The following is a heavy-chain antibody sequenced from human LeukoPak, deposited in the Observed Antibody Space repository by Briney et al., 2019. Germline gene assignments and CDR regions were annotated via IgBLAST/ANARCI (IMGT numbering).Heavy chain of an antibody. CDR2: ISSSSSTI. D-gene: IGHD4-17*01. V-gene: IGHV3-48*04. J-gene: IGHJ4*02. CDR1: GFTFSSYS. CDR3: ARTFYGDYSFDY. Sequence: PGGSLRLSCAASGFTFSSYSMNWVRQAPGKGLEWVSYISSSSSTINYADSVKGRFTISRDNAKNSLYLQMNSPRAEDTAVYYCARTFYGDYSFDYWGQGTLVTVSS.